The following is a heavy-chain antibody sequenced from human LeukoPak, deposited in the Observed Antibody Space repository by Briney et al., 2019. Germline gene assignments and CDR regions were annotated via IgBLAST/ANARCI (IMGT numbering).Heavy chain of an antibody. J-gene: IGHJ3*02. CDR1: GFTFNNYA. V-gene: IGHV3-9*01. CDR3: ATRSSHGAFDI. CDR2: ISWNSGDI. Sequence: GGSLRLSCAASGFTFNNYAMQWVRQVPGKGLEWVSGISWNSGDIIYADSVKGRFTISRDNAKSPLYLQMNSLRLEDTALYYCATRSSHGAFDIWGQGTMVTVSS.